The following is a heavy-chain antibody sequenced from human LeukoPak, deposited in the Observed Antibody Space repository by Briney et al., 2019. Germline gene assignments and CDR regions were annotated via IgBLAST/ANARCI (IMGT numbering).Heavy chain of an antibody. J-gene: IGHJ5*02. CDR3: VQFSEGA. D-gene: IGHD2/OR15-2a*01. Sequence: PGGSLRLSCADHYMDLVRQAPGKGLEWVGRIKNKANSYTTEYAASVKGRFTISRDDSLYLQMNSLKTEDTAVYYCVQFSEGAWGQGTLVTVSS. CDR1: HY. V-gene: IGHV3-72*01. CDR2: IKNKANSYTT.